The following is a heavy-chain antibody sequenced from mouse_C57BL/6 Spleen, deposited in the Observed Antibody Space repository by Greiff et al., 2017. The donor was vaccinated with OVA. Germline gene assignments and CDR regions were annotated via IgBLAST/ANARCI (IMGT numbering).Heavy chain of an antibody. V-gene: IGHV1-52*01. Sequence: VQLQQPGAELVRPGSSVKLSCKASGYTFTSYWMHWVKQRPIQGLEWIGNIDPSDSETHYNQKFKDKATLTVDKSSSTAYMQLSSLTSEDSAVYYCARSITTVTDYWGQGTTLTVSS. CDR2: IDPSDSET. D-gene: IGHD1-1*01. CDR3: ARSITTVTDY. CDR1: GYTFTSYW. J-gene: IGHJ2*01.